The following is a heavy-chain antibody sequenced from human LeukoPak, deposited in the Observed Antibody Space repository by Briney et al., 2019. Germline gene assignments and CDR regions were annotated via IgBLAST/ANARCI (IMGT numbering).Heavy chain of an antibody. CDR2: ISSSGSTI. D-gene: IGHD6-13*01. J-gene: IGHJ4*02. CDR3: VSSSPTFDY. Sequence: PGGSLRLSCEASGFTFTTYSMTWVRQAPGKGLEWVSYISSSGSTIYYADSVKGRFTISRDNAKNTLYLQMNSLRSEDTAVYYCVSSSPTFDYWGQGTLVTVSS. CDR1: GFTFTTYS. V-gene: IGHV3-48*04.